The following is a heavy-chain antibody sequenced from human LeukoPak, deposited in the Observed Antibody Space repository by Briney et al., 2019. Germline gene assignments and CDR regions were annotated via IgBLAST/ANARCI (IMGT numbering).Heavy chain of an antibody. V-gene: IGHV3-21*01. CDR3: ARDRRYCSSTSCFNDAFDI. CDR2: ISSSSSYI. J-gene: IGHJ3*02. CDR1: GFTFSSYS. D-gene: IGHD2-2*01. Sequence: GGSLRLSCAASGFTFSSYSMNWVRQAPGKGLEWVSSISSSSSYIYYADSVKGRFTISRDNAKNSLYLQMNSLRAEDTAVYYCARDRRYCSSTSCFNDAFDIWGQGNNGHRLF.